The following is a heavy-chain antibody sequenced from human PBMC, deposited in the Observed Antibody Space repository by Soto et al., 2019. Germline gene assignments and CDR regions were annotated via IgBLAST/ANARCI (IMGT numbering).Heavy chain of an antibody. CDR2: ISSDGATI. CDR1: GLTFSKFE. J-gene: IGHJ4*02. D-gene: IGHD1-26*01. CDR3: VLVGIVARPY. Sequence: EVQMVESGGGLVQPGGSLRLSCEVSGLTFSKFEMTWVRQAPGQGLEWVSSISSDGATIYYADSVKGRFTISRDNDKNLLYLQMNGLKGEYTATYYCVLVGIVARPYWGQGTPVTVSS. V-gene: IGHV3-48*03.